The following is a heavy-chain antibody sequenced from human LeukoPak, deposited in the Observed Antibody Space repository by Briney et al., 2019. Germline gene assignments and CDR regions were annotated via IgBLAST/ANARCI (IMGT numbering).Heavy chain of an antibody. CDR3: AKDLASLYSGSFSH. Sequence: GGSLRLSCAASGFTFSSYGMHWVRQAPGKGLEWVAFIRYDGSNKYYADSVKGRFTISRDNSKNTLYLQMNSLRAEDTAVYYCAKDLASLYSGSFSHWGQGTLVTVSS. D-gene: IGHD1-26*01. V-gene: IGHV3-30*02. J-gene: IGHJ4*02. CDR1: GFTFSSYG. CDR2: IRYDGSNK.